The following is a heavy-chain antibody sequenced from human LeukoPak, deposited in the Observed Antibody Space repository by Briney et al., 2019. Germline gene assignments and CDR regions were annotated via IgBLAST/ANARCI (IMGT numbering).Heavy chain of an antibody. D-gene: IGHD5-18*01. V-gene: IGHV3-74*01. J-gene: IGHJ2*01. CDR2: INSDGSST. CDR1: GFTFSSYW. Sequence: GGSLRLSCAASGFTFSSYWMHWVRQAPGKGLVWVSRINSDGSSTSYADSVKGRFTISRDNSKNTLYLQMNSLRAEDTAVYYCARGGYSSDWYFDLWGRGTLVTVSS. CDR3: ARGGYSSDWYFDL.